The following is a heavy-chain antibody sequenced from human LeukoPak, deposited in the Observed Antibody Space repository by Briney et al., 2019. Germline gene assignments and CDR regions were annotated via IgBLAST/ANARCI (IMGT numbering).Heavy chain of an antibody. CDR3: AKGMSATSGYLELEY. D-gene: IGHD3-22*01. CDR1: GFTFSSYA. J-gene: IGHJ4*02. Sequence: GGSLRLSCAASGFTFSSYAMTWVRQSPGKGLEWVSSISGSGGNTYSADSVKGRCTISRDNSKKTLYLQMNSLRAEDTAVYYCAKGMSATSGYLELEYWGQGTLVTVSS. V-gene: IGHV3-23*01. CDR2: ISGSGGNT.